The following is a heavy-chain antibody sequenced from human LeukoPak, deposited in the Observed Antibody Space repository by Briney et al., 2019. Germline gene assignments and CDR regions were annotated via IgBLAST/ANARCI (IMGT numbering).Heavy chain of an antibody. J-gene: IGHJ5*02. CDR2: THYSGNT. V-gene: IGHV4-61*01. CDR3: ARVRGDYVNLFDP. D-gene: IGHD4-17*01. Sequence: SETLSVTCTVSGGSVSSGSYHWSWIRQPPGKGLEWIGYTHYSGNTYYNPSLKSRVTISLDTSKKQFSLWLRSVTAADTAVYYCARVRGDYVNLFDPWGQGTLVTVSS. CDR1: GGSVSSGSYH.